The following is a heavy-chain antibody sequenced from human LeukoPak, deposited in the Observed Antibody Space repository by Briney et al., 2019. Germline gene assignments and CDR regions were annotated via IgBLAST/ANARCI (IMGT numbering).Heavy chain of an antibody. CDR2: IYHSGST. D-gene: IGHD1-14*01. J-gene: IGHJ6*02. CDR3: ARSEPYYYYGMDV. V-gene: IGHV4-4*02. Sequence: SETLSLTCAVSGGSISSSNWWSWVRQPPGKGLEWIGEIYHSGSTNYNPSLKSRVTISVDKSKNQFSLKLSSVTAADTAVYYCARSEPYYYYGMDVWGQGTTVTVSS. CDR1: GGSISSSNW.